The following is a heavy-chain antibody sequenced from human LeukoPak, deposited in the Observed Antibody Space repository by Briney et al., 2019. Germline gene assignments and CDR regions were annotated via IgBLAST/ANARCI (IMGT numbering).Heavy chain of an antibody. Sequence: GGSLRLSCAASGFTFSSYAMHWVRQAPGKGLEWVAVISYDGSNKYYADSVKGRFTISRDNSKNTLYLQMNSLRAEDTAVYYCARAGRGDGYNYDYWGQGTLVTVSS. CDR1: GFTFSSYA. J-gene: IGHJ4*02. CDR3: ARAGRGDGYNYDY. CDR2: ISYDGSNK. V-gene: IGHV3-30-3*01. D-gene: IGHD5-24*01.